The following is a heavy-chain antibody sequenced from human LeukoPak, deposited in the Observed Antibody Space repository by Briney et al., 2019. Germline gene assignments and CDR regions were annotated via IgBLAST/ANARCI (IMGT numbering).Heavy chain of an antibody. CDR1: GGSISSYY. CDR2: IYYSGST. D-gene: IGHD6-19*01. V-gene: IGHV4-59*01. Sequence: SETLSLTCTVSGGSISSYYWSWIRQPPGKGLEWIGYIYYSGSTNYNPSLKSRVNISVDTSKNQFSLKLSSVTAADTAVYYCARGNSSGWYPFDYWGQGTLVTVSS. CDR3: ARGNSSGWYPFDY. J-gene: IGHJ4*02.